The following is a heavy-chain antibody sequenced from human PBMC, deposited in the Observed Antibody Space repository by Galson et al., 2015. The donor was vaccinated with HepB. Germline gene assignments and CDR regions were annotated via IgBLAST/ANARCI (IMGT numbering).Heavy chain of an antibody. Sequence: SLRLSCAASGFTFSDSAIHWVRQASGKGLEWVGRIRGRRNNYATAYIASVKGRFTISRDDSRNTAYLQMSGLKTEDSAIYYCTRPIFWCSNGSCYEGGVGSWGQGTLVTVSS. J-gene: IGHJ4*02. V-gene: IGHV3-73*01. CDR3: TRPIFWCSNGSCYEGGVGS. CDR1: GFTFSDSA. D-gene: IGHD2-8*01. CDR2: IRGRRNNYAT.